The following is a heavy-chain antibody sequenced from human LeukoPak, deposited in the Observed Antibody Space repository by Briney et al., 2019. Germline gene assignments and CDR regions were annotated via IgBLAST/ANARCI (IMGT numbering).Heavy chain of an antibody. Sequence: SETLSLTCTVSGGSISSYYWGWIRQPPGKGLEWIGSIYYSGSTYYNPSLKSRVTISVDTSKNQFSLKLSSVTAADTAVYYCARDPTWTPFDYWGQGTLVTVSS. CDR2: IYYSGST. D-gene: IGHD3/OR15-3a*01. CDR3: ARDPTWTPFDY. V-gene: IGHV4-39*07. J-gene: IGHJ4*02. CDR1: GGSISSYY.